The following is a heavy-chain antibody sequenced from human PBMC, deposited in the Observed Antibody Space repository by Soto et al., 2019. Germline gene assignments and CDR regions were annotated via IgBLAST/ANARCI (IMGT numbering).Heavy chain of an antibody. Sequence: QVQLVQSGGEVKQPGASVQVSCKTSGYTFHRFGIGWVRQAPGQGLEYMGWITVTNGHADYAQKFQGRVTLPADTATYMAYMELWNLTAYDPAIYYCARSLQLRTLDYCGQRTLGTVSS. V-gene: IGHV1-18*01. CDR2: ITVTNGHA. CDR3: ARSLQLRTLDY. J-gene: IGHJ4*02. D-gene: IGHD1-7*01. CDR1: GYTFHRFG.